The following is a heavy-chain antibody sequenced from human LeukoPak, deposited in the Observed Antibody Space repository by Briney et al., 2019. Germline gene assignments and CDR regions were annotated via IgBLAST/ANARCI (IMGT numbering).Heavy chain of an antibody. CDR2: INPNSGGT. Sequence: ASVKVSCKASGYTFTGYYMHWVRQAPGQGLEWMGWINPNSGGTNYAQKFQGRVTITRDTSISTAYMELSRLRSDDTAVYYCARVRVVTAGYDYWGQGTLVTVSS. V-gene: IGHV1-2*02. D-gene: IGHD2-21*02. CDR1: GYTFTGYY. CDR3: ARVRVVTAGYDY. J-gene: IGHJ4*02.